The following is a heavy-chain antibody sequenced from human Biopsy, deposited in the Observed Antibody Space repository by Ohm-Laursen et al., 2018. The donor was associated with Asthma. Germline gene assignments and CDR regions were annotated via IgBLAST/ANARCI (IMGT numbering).Heavy chain of an antibody. CDR2: SNQGGSP. J-gene: IGHJ6*02. CDR3: VRGSSSWHHGPFHYYYGLDV. Sequence: GTLSLTCGVYRGSLRVYVWSWIRQPPGKGLEWIGESNQGGSPTFNPPLESRVTVSADTSKNQFSLNLTSVTAADTAVYYCVRGSSSWHHGPFHYYYGLDVWGRGTTATVSS. V-gene: IGHV4-34*01. CDR1: RGSLRVYV. D-gene: IGHD6-13*01.